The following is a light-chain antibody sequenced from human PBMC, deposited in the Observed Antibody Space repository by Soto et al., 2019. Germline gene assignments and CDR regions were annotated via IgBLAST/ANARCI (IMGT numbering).Light chain of an antibody. V-gene: IGKV1-39*01. J-gene: IGKJ2*01. CDR2: AAS. Sequence: DIQMTQSPSSLSASVGDRVTITCRASQTISKFLNWYQQKPGKAPKLLIYAASGLQSGVPSRFSGSGSGTDVTLTISSLQPEEFASYHCQQSHSPPYTFGQGTKLEIK. CDR1: QTISKF. CDR3: QQSHSPPYT.